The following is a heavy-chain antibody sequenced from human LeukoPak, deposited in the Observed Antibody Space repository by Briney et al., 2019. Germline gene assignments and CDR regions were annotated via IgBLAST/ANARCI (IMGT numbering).Heavy chain of an antibody. D-gene: IGHD1-26*01. CDR2: INHSGST. V-gene: IGHV4-34*01. Sequence: SETLFLTCAVSGGSFSGYYWSWIRRPPGKGLEWIGQINHSGSTNYNPSLKSRVTMSVDTSKNQFSLKVSSVTAADTAVYYCARGPDRVGDRWSNNWFDPWGQGTLVTVSS. CDR1: GGSFSGYY. CDR3: ARGPDRVGDRWSNNWFDP. J-gene: IGHJ5*02.